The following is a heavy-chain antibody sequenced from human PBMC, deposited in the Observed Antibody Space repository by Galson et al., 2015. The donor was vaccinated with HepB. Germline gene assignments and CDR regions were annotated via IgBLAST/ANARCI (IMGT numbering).Heavy chain of an antibody. Sequence: SLRRSCAASGFTLSSYSMNWVRQAPGKGREGVSSISSSSSYIYYADSVKGRFNISRDNAKNSLYLQMKSLRAEDTAAYYCAGVYCSGGSCYSGSDYWGQGTLVTVSS. CDR3: AGVYCSGGSCYSGSDY. J-gene: IGHJ4*02. CDR2: ISSSSSYI. D-gene: IGHD2-15*01. V-gene: IGHV3-21*01. CDR1: GFTLSSYS.